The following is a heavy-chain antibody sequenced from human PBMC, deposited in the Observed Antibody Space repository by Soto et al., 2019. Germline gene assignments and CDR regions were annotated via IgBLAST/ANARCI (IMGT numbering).Heavy chain of an antibody. CDR3: ARSRRGSYYYYYGMDV. CDR1: GGSFSGYY. CDR2: INHSGST. D-gene: IGHD5-12*01. Sequence: NPSETLSLTCAVYGGSFSGYYWSWIRQPPGKGLEWIGEINHSGSTNYNPSLKSRVTISVDTSKNQFSLKLSSVTAADTAVYYCARSRRGSYYYYYGMDVWGQGTTVTVSS. J-gene: IGHJ6*02. V-gene: IGHV4-34*01.